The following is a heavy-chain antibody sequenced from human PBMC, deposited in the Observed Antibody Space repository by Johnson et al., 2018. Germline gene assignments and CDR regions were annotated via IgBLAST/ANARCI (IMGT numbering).Heavy chain of an antibody. CDR3: ASLTGARDY. Sequence: EVQLVETGGGLVPPGRSLRLSCVASGFKFDDYAMHWVRQAPGKGLEWGSGIYYIGGTNGYVDSLKGRFTISRDKAEKSLFLQMNNLKPEETALYYCASLTGARDYWGQGTLVTVSS. J-gene: IGHJ4*02. CDR1: GFKFDDYA. D-gene: IGHD3-10*01. V-gene: IGHV3-9*01. CDR2: IYYIGGTN.